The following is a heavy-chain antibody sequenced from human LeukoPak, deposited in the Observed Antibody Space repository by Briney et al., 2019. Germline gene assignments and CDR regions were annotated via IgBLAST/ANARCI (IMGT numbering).Heavy chain of an antibody. V-gene: IGHV3-23*01. J-gene: IGHJ4*02. D-gene: IGHD5-18*01. CDR1: GFTFSSYA. Sequence: GGSLRLSCAASGFTFSSYAMSWVRQAPGKGLEWVSAISGSGGSTYYADSVKGRFTISRDNSKNTLYLQMNSLRAEDTAVYYCAKDGYSYGYTYYFDYWGQGTLVTVSS. CDR3: AKDGYSYGYTYYFDY. CDR2: ISGSGGST.